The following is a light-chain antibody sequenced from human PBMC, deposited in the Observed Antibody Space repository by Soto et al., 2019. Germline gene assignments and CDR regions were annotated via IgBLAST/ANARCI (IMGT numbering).Light chain of an antibody. CDR3: SSYTSSSTLL. CDR1: SSDVGGYNY. Sequence: QSALTQPASVSGSPGQSITISCTGTSSDVGGYNYVSWYQQHPGKAPKLMIYDVSNRPSGVSNRFSGSKSGNTASLTISGLQAEDEADYYCSSYTSSSTLLFGGGTKLTFL. J-gene: IGLJ2*01. V-gene: IGLV2-14*01. CDR2: DVS.